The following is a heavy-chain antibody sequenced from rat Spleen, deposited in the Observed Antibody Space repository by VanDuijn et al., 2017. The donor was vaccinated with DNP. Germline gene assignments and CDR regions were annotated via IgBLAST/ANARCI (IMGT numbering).Heavy chain of an antibody. Sequence: EVQLVESGGGLVQPGRSLKLYCAASGFTFSDYNMAWVRQAPKMGLEWVATISFDGSSTYYRDSVKGRFTISRDNAKSTLYLQMNSLRSEDMATYYCIRWNSGHFDYWGQGVMVTVPS. J-gene: IGHJ2*01. V-gene: IGHV5-7*01. CDR2: ISFDGSST. D-gene: IGHD4-3*01. CDR3: IRWNSGHFDY. CDR1: GFTFSDYN.